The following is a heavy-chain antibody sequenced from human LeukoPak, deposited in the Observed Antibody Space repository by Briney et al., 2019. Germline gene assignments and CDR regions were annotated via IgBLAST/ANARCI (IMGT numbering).Heavy chain of an antibody. J-gene: IGHJ5*01. CDR2: NSYSGNS. V-gene: IGHV4-59*05. CDR1: GGSMSTYY. D-gene: IGHD3-22*01. CDR3: VRLHDSRGYYSDS. Sequence: PSETLSLTCTVSGGSMSTYYWSWIRQPPGKGLKWIGLNSYSGNSYYNPSLKSRVTVSVDTSNNLFSLMLSSVTAADTAVYYCVRLHDSRGYYSDSWGQGTLVTVSS.